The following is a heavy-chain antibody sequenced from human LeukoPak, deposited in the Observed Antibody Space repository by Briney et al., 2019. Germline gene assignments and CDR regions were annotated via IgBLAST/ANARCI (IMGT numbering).Heavy chain of an antibody. V-gene: IGHV3-9*01. J-gene: IGHJ4*02. CDR2: ISWNSGSI. Sequence: PGGSLRLSCAASGFTFDDYAMHWVRQAPGKGLEWVSGISWNSGSIGYADSVKGRFTISRDNAKNSLYLQMNSLRAEDTAVYYCVRDLTIFGVVTLYWGQGTLVTVSS. CDR3: VRDLTIFGVVTLY. CDR1: GFTFDDYA. D-gene: IGHD3-3*01.